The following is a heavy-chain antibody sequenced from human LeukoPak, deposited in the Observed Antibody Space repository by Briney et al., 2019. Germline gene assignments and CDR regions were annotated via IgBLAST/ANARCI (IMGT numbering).Heavy chain of an antibody. D-gene: IGHD3-22*01. CDR1: GFTFDDYA. V-gene: IGHV3-9*01. CDR2: IYWNSGGI. CDR3: AKAPRATMIEANLFDI. Sequence: PGGSLRLSCAASGFTFDDYAMHWVRQAPGKGLEWVSGIYWNSGGIGYADSVKGRFTISRDNSKNTLYVQMNSLRAEDTAVYYCAKAPRATMIEANLFDIWGQGTMVTVSS. J-gene: IGHJ3*02.